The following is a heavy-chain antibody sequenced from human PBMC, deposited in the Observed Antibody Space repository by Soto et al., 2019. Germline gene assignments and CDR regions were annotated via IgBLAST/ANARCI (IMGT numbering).Heavy chain of an antibody. V-gene: IGHV4-30-2*01. Sequence: QLQLQESGSGLVKPSQTLSLTCAVSGGSISSGGYSWSWLRQPPGKGLEWIGYIFHSGSTYYNPSLRSRVTPPXAXSXXHVSLELSSVTAAATAVYYCAREGGSGSPDGYFNGWGRGTLVTVSS. CDR2: IFHSGST. J-gene: IGHJ2*01. D-gene: IGHD1-26*01. CDR3: AREGGSGSPDGYFNG. CDR1: GGSISSGGYS.